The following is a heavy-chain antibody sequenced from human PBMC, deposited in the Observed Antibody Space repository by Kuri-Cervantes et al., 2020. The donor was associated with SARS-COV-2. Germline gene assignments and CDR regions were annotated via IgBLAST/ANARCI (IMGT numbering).Heavy chain of an antibody. CDR2: INSDGSST. CDR1: GFTFSSYW. J-gene: IGHJ4*02. V-gene: IGHV3-74*01. Sequence: ETLSLTCAASGFTFSSYWMHWVRQAPGKGLVWVSRINSDGSSTSYADSVKGRFTISRDNAKDTLYLQMNSLRAEDTAVYYCARAIQIDYWGQGTLVTVSS. D-gene: IGHD3-3*01. CDR3: ARAIQIDY.